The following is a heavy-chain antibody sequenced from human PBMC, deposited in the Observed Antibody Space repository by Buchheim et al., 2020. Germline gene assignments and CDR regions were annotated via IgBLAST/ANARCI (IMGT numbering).Heavy chain of an antibody. J-gene: IGHJ6*02. Sequence: QVQLVQSGAEVKKPGASVKVSCKASGYTFTSYAMHWVRQAPGQRLEWMGWINAGNGNTKYSQKFQGRVTITRETSASTDYMELSSLRSEDTAVYYCARNRWLANYYYYGMNVWGQGTT. CDR1: GYTFTSYA. CDR2: INAGNGNT. D-gene: IGHD6-19*01. CDR3: ARNRWLANYYYYGMNV. V-gene: IGHV1-3*01.